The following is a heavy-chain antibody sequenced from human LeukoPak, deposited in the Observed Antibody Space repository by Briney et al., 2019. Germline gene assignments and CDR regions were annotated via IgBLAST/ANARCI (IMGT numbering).Heavy chain of an antibody. J-gene: IGHJ4*02. CDR1: GGSISSYY. D-gene: IGHD1-26*01. V-gene: IGHV4-59*12. CDR2: IYYSGST. Sequence: SETLSLTCTVSGGSISSYYWSWIRQPPGKGLEWIGYIYYSGSTNYNPSLKSRVTISVDTSKNQFSLKLTSVTAADTAVYHCSRGAVGATRGSLDYWGQGTLVTVSS. CDR3: SRGAVGATRGSLDY.